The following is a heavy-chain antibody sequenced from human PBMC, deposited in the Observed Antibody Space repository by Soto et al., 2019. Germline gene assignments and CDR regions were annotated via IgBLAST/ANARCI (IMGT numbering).Heavy chain of an antibody. CDR3: AREGAAFDL. J-gene: IGHJ3*01. CDR2: IKQDGSAK. CDR1: GFTFSNHY. V-gene: IGHV3-7*04. Sequence: GSLRLSCAASGFTFSNHYISWIRQAPGKGLEWVANIKQDGSAKYYVDSVKGRFTTSRDNARKLLYLHMNSLRVEDTAVYYCAREGAAFDLWGQGTMVTLSS.